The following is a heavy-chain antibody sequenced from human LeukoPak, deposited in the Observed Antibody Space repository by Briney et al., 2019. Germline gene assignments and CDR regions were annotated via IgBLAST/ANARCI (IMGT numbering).Heavy chain of an antibody. D-gene: IGHD3-22*01. J-gene: IGHJ5*02. V-gene: IGHV4-34*01. Sequence: PSETLSLTCAVYGGSLSDYYLSWIRQPPGKGLEWIGEINHSGSTNYNPSLKSRVTISGDTSKNQFSLKLSSVTAADTAVYYCARWSSNYYDTSGRRFDPWGKGTLVTVSS. CDR2: INHSGST. CDR1: GGSLSDYY. CDR3: ARWSSNYYDTSGRRFDP.